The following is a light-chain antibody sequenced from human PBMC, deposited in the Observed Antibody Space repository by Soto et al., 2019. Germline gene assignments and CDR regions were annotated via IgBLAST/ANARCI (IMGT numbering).Light chain of an antibody. Sequence: EVVLTQSPGTLSLPPGARATLSCRASQTLSSNYLAWYQQIAGQAPRLLIYGTSSRATGIPDRFSGSGSGPDFTLTISRLEPEDFAVYDCQQYGSSPPRYTFGQGTKLEIK. V-gene: IGKV3-20*01. CDR1: QTLSSNY. CDR3: QQYGSSPPRYT. CDR2: GTS. J-gene: IGKJ2*01.